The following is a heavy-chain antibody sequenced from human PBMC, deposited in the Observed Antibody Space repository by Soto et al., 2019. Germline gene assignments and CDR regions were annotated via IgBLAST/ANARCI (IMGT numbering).Heavy chain of an antibody. CDR2: INSNGGTT. CDR1: GFTFSSYD. V-gene: IGHV3-64*01. J-gene: IGHJ4*02. CDR3: VRRVSGNYDY. Sequence: EVQLAESGGGMVQPGGSLRLSCVASGFTFSSYDMHWVRQAPGKGLEYVSSINSNGGTTYYGNSVKGRFTISRDNSKNTLYLQMGSLRAEDMAVYYCVRRVSGNYDYWGQGTRVTVSS. D-gene: IGHD1-7*01.